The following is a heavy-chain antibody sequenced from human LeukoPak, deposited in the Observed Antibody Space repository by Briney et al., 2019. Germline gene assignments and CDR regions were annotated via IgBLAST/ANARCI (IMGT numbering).Heavy chain of an antibody. CDR3: ARHGASSGLLSYFDY. V-gene: IGHV4-4*07. J-gene: IGHJ4*02. Sequence: SETLSLTCTVSGASISTYYWSWIRQPAGKGLEWIGRIYTSGSTSYNPSLKSRVTMSADTSKNQLSLKLSSVTAADTAVYYCARHGASSGLLSYFDYWGQGTLVTVSS. CDR1: GASISTYY. CDR2: IYTSGST. D-gene: IGHD3-3*01.